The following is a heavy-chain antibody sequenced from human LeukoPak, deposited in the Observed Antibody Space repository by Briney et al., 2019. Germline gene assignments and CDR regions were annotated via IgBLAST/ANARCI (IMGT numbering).Heavy chain of an antibody. J-gene: IGHJ6*02. CDR2: IWYDGSNK. V-gene: IGHV3-33*01. CDR1: GFTFSSYG. CDR3: ARDTEETGGYYGMDV. Sequence: GGSLRLSCAASGFTFSSYGMHWVRQAPGKGLEWVAVIWYDGSNKYYADSAKGRFTISRDNSKNTLYLQMNSLRAEDTAVYYCARDTEETGGYYGMDVWGQGTTVTVSS.